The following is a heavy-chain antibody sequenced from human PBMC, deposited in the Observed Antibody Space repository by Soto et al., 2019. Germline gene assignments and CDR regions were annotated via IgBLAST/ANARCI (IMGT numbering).Heavy chain of an antibody. CDR1: GGSFSGYY. CDR3: GRRVEHRTDYWYADY. V-gene: IGHV4-34*01. CDR2: INHSGST. J-gene: IGHJ4*01. D-gene: IGHD3-9*01. Sequence: PSETLSLTCAVFGGSFSGYYWNWIRQPPGKGLEWIGEINHSGSTNYNPSLKSRVTISVDTSKNQFSLKLSSVTAADTAVYYCGRRVEHRTDYWYADYWGQGTLVTVSS.